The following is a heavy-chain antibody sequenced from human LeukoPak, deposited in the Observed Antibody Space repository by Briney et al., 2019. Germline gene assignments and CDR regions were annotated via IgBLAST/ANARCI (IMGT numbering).Heavy chain of an antibody. CDR2: INPSGGST. CDR1: GYTFTSYY. D-gene: IGHD4-17*01. Sequence: ASVTVSCKASGYTFTSYYMHWVRQAPGQGLEWMGIINPSGGSTSYAQKFQGRVTMTRDMSTSTVYMELSSLRSEDTAVYYCARGGTTVYFDYWGQGTLVTVSS. CDR3: ARGGTTVYFDY. V-gene: IGHV1-46*01. J-gene: IGHJ4*02.